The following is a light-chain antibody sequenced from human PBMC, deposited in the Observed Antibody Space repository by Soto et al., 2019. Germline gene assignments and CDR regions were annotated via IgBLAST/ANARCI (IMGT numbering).Light chain of an antibody. Sequence: EIVLTQSPGSLSLAPGGRGSLSCRASRSVSSSYLAWYQQKPGQAPRLLIYGASSWVSGIADRFSGRGSGTDFTLTLTSLEREDFAAYYCQEQRRVAFGQGTRLEI. CDR2: GAS. CDR3: QEQRRVA. J-gene: IGKJ5*01. V-gene: IGKV3-20*01. CDR1: RSVSSSY.